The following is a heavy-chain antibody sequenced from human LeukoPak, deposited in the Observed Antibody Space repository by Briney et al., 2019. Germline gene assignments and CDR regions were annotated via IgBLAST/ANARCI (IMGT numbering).Heavy chain of an antibody. CDR1: GFTFTTYS. V-gene: IGHV3-23*01. J-gene: IGHJ4*02. CDR3: AKYRMATTPYFDY. CDR2: ITGSGGST. D-gene: IGHD2-15*01. Sequence: PGGSLRLSCAASGFTFTTYSMTWVGQAPGKGLQWVSAITGSGGSTYYADSVKGRFTISRDNSKNTLYLQMNSLRAEDTAVYYCAKYRMATTPYFDYWGQGTLVTVSS.